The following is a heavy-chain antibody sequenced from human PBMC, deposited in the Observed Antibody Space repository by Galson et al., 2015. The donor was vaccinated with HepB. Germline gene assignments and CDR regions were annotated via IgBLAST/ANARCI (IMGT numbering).Heavy chain of an antibody. CDR1: GFTFNNAW. CDR3: TTGRPWVGADLPFDY. D-gene: IGHD1-26*01. J-gene: IGHJ4*02. Sequence: SLRLSCAASGFTFNNAWLNWVRQAPGKGLEWVGRIKSKTDGGTTDYAAPVKGRFTISRDDSKNTLYLQMNSLKNEDTAVYYCTTGRPWVGADLPFDYWGQGTLVTVSS. V-gene: IGHV3-15*07. CDR2: IKSKTDGGTT.